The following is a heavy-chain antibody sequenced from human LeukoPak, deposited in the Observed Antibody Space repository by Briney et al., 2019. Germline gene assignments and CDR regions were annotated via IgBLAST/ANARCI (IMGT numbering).Heavy chain of an antibody. CDR1: GGSISNYY. D-gene: IGHD4-17*01. CDR3: ARHNYDDYVFDT. CDR2: IYTSAST. J-gene: IGHJ3*02. V-gene: IGHV4-4*07. Sequence: PSETLSLTCTVSGGSISNYYWSWIRQPAGKGLEWIGRIYTSASTNYNPSLKSRVTLSVDASKNQFSLRLSSLTAADTAEYYCARHNYDDYVFDTWGQGTKVTVSS.